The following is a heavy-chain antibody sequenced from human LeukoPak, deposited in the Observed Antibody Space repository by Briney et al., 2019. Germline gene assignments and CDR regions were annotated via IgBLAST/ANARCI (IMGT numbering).Heavy chain of an antibody. V-gene: IGHV1-2*06. CDR1: GYTFTGYY. J-gene: IGHJ4*02. CDR3: ARESYDSSGYYFRYYFDY. CDR2: INPNSGGT. Sequence: GASVKVSCKASGYTFTGYYMHWVRQAPGQGLEWMGRINPNSGGTNYAQKFQGRVTMTRDTSISTAYMELSRLRSDDTAVYYCARESYDSSGYYFRYYFDYWGQGTLVTVSS. D-gene: IGHD3-22*01.